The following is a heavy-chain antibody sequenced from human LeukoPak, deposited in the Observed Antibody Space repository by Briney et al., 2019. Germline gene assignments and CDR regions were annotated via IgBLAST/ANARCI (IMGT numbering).Heavy chain of an antibody. CDR1: GYTLTELS. Sequence: ASVKVSCKVSGYTLTELSMHWVRQAPGKGLEWMGGFDPEDGETIYAQKFQGRVTMTRDTSISTAYMELSRLRSDDTAVYYCARGDYYYYYMDVRGKGTTVTVSS. V-gene: IGHV1-24*01. CDR3: ARGDYYYYYMDV. J-gene: IGHJ6*03. CDR2: FDPEDGET.